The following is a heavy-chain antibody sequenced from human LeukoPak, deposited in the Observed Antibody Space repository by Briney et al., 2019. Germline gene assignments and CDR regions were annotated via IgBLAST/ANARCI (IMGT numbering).Heavy chain of an antibody. CDR1: GYTFTGYY. J-gene: IGHJ6*03. Sequence: ASVKVSCKASGYTFTGYYMHWVRQAPGQGLEWMGWINPNSGGTNYAQKFQGRVTMTRDTSISTAYMELSRLRSDDTAVYYCARDRRDMVRGINIVRHYHYYYYMDVWGKGTTVTVSS. D-gene: IGHD3-10*01. V-gene: IGHV1-2*02. CDR2: INPNSGGT. CDR3: ARDRRDMVRGINIVRHYHYYYYMDV.